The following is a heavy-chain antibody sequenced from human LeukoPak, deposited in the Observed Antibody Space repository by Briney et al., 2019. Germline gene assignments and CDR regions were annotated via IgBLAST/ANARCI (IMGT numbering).Heavy chain of an antibody. D-gene: IGHD3-3*01. Sequence: AGGSLRLSCAASGFTFSSYAMSWVRQAPGKGLEWVSAISGSGGSTYYADSVKGRFTISRDNSKNTLYLQMNSLRAEDTAVYYCAKSWYYDFWSGPNWFDPWGQGTLVTVSS. V-gene: IGHV3-23*01. J-gene: IGHJ5*02. CDR3: AKSWYYDFWSGPNWFDP. CDR2: ISGSGGST. CDR1: GFTFSSYA.